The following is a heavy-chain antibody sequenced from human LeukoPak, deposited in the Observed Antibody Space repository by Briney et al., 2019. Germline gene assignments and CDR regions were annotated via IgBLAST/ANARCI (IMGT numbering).Heavy chain of an antibody. CDR3: ARVSVAGAVIDAFDI. Sequence: GGSLRLSCAASGFTFSTYTMNWVRQAPGKGLEWVSCISGSSVYIYYADSLKGRFTISRDNAKNSLYLQMNGLTAEDTAVYYCARVSVAGAVIDAFDIWGQGTMVTVSS. J-gene: IGHJ3*02. CDR2: ISGSSVYI. V-gene: IGHV3-21*01. CDR1: GFTFSTYT. D-gene: IGHD6-19*01.